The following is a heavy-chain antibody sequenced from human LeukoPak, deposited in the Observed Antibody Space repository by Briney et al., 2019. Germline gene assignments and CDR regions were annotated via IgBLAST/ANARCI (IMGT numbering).Heavy chain of an antibody. CDR3: ARGEDIVVVGED. CDR1: GGSISSGSYY. D-gene: IGHD2-2*01. V-gene: IGHV4-61*02. Sequence: SETLSLTCTVSGGSISSGSYYWSWIRQPAGKGLEWIGRIYTSGSTNYNPSLKSRVTISVDTSKNQFSLKLSSVTAADTAVYYCARGEDIVVVGEDWGQGTLVTVSS. J-gene: IGHJ4*02. CDR2: IYTSGST.